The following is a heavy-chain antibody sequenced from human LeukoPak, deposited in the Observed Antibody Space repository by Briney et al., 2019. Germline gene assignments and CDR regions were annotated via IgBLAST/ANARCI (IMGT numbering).Heavy chain of an antibody. V-gene: IGHV3-11*04. CDR3: AELGITMIGGV. D-gene: IGHD3-10*02. Sequence: GGSLRLSCAASGFTFSDYYMGWIRQAPGKGLEWVSYISSSGGTIYYADSVKGRFTISRDNAKNSLSLQMNSLRAEDTAVYYCAELGITMIGGVWGKGTTVTISS. CDR1: GFTFSDYY. J-gene: IGHJ6*04. CDR2: ISSSGGTI.